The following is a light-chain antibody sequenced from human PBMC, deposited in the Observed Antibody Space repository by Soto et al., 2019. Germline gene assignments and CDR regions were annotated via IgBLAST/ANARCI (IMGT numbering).Light chain of an antibody. V-gene: IGKV3-15*01. CDR3: QQYNNWPPSYT. CDR2: GAS. Sequence: EIVMTQSQATLSVSPEERATLSCWASESITNNLAWYQQRPGQAPILLIYGASTRATGIPARFSGSGFGTEFTLTINSLQSEDFAVYYCQQYNNWPPSYTFGQGTKVDNK. CDR1: ESITNN. J-gene: IGKJ2*01.